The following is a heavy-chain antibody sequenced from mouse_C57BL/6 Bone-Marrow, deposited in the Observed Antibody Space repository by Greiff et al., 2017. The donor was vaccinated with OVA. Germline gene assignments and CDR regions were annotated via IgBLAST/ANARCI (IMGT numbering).Heavy chain of an antibody. CDR3: TRLLDAMDY. V-gene: IGHV5-9-1*02. J-gene: IGHJ4*01. D-gene: IGHD2-1*01. CDR1: GFTFSSYA. Sequence: EVKLMESGEGLVKPGGSLKLSCAASGFTFSSYAMSWVRQTPEKRLEWVAYISSGGDYTYYADTVKGRFTLSRDNARTTLYLQMSSLKSEDTAMYYCTRLLDAMDYWGQGTSVTVSS. CDR2: ISSGGDYT.